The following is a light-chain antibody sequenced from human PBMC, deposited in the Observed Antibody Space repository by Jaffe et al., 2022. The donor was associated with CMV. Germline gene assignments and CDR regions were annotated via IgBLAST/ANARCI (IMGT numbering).Light chain of an antibody. CDR3: QQYDNWPRT. Sequence: EIVMTQSPATLSVYPGERATLSCRASESVRDNLAWYQQKPGQAPRLLIYGASSRATGVPARFSGSGSGTEFTLTISSLQSEDFAVYYCQQYDNWPRTFGQGTKVEI. V-gene: IGKV3-15*01. J-gene: IGKJ1*01. CDR1: ESVRDN. CDR2: GAS.